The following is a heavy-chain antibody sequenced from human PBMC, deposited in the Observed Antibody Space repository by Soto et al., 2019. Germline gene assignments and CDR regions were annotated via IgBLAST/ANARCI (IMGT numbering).Heavy chain of an antibody. J-gene: IGHJ6*03. CDR3: ARESGGATATLDYYYFYMDV. Sequence: QVQLVQSGAEVRKPGASVTVSCRSSGDSFNDYYIHWVRQAPGQGFEWMGWINPNGGVTKYAQKFQGWVSMTRDTYIRTVYMQLSRLRSDDTAVYYCARESGGATATLDYYYFYMDVGGTGTTVTVSS. CDR2: INPNGGVT. V-gene: IGHV1-2*04. CDR1: GDSFNDYY. D-gene: IGHD5-12*01.